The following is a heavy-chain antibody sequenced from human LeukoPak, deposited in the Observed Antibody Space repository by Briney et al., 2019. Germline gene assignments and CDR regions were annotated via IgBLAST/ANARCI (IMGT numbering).Heavy chain of an antibody. CDR3: ARERVSSH. J-gene: IGHJ4*02. CDR2: IKQDGSEE. Sequence: GGSLRLSCAASGFTFSSYSMSWVRQAPGKGLEWVANIKQDGSEEYYVDSVKGRFTISRDNAKNSLYLQMNSLRAEDTAVYYCARERVSSHWGQGTLVTVSS. D-gene: IGHD5/OR15-5a*01. V-gene: IGHV3-7*03. CDR1: GFTFSSYS.